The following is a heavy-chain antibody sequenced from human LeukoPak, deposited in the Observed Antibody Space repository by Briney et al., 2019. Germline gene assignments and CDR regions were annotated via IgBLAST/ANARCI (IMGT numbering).Heavy chain of an antibody. CDR2: INPNSGGT. CDR1: GYTFTGSY. CDR3: ASLGFLGYCSGGSCDNWFDP. V-gene: IGHV1-2*02. D-gene: IGHD2-15*01. J-gene: IGHJ5*02. Sequence: ASVKVSCKASGYTFTGSYMHWVRQAPGQGLEWMGWINPNSGGTNYAQKFQGRVTMTRDTSISTAYMELSRLRSDDTAVYYCASLGFLGYCSGGSCDNWFDPWGQGTLVTVSS.